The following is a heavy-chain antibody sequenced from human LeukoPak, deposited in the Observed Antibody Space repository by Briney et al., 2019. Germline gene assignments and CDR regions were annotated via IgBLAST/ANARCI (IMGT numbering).Heavy chain of an antibody. D-gene: IGHD2-2*01. V-gene: IGHV3-48*03. CDR2: ISPSGGTI. J-gene: IGHJ5*02. Sequence: GGSLRLSCAASGFAFSNYEMNWVRQTPGKGLEWVSYISPSGGTITYADSVKGRFTISRDNAKNSLYLQMNSLGAEDTAVYYCVRVRYCSSTNCHGGWFDPWGQGTLVTVSS. CDR1: GFAFSNYE. CDR3: VRVRYCSSTNCHGGWFDP.